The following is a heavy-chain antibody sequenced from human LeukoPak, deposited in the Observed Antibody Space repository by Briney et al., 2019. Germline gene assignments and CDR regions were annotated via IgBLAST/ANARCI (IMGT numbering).Heavy chain of an antibody. D-gene: IGHD3-22*01. CDR1: GGSISSSSYY. J-gene: IGHJ5*02. V-gene: IGHV4-39*01. CDR3: ASTPTYYYDTSGYGWFDP. CDR2: IYYSGST. Sequence: PSETLSLTCAVSGGSISSSSYYWVWIRHPPGKGRDWIGSIYYSGSTYYNPSLKGRFTISVDTSKNQFSLKLSSVTAADTAVYYCASTPTYYYDTSGYGWFDPWGQGTLVTVSS.